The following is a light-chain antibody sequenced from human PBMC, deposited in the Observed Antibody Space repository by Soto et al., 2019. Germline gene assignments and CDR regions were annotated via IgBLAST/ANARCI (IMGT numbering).Light chain of an antibody. Sequence: EIVMTQSPATLSGSPGEGATLSCRSRQPFRNNLAWYQQKPGQSPRLLIYSASTRATGNTDRFSGSGSGTEFPRTISSLHSEDAAVYYCQQSYNWPPWTFGQGTKVEI. V-gene: IGKV3-15*01. J-gene: IGKJ1*01. CDR2: SAS. CDR1: QPFRNN. CDR3: QQSYNWPPWT.